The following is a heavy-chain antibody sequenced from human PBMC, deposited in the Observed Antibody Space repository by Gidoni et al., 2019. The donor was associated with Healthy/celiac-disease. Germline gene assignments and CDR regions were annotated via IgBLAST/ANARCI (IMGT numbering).Heavy chain of an antibody. CDR3: ARDCIAAAGTGWFDP. CDR1: GYTFTGYY. Sequence: QVQLVQSGAEVKKPGASVKVSCKASGYTFTGYYMHWVRQAPGKGLEWMGWINPNSGGTNYAQKFQGRVTMTRDTSISTAYMELSRLRSDDTAVYYCARDCIAAAGTGWFDPWGQGTLVTVSS. J-gene: IGHJ5*02. D-gene: IGHD6-13*01. CDR2: INPNSGGT. V-gene: IGHV1-2*02.